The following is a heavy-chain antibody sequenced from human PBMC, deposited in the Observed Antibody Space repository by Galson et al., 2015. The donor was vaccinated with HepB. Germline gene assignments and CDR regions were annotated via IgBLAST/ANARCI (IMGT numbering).Heavy chain of an antibody. V-gene: IGHV3-11*06. CDR1: GFTFRDWF. CDR2: ISGNSVYT. J-gene: IGHJ4*02. Sequence: SLRLSCAASGFTFRDWFMSWIRQAPGKGLEWVSYISGNSVYTKYADSVKGRFTISRDNVGNSLYLQMNSLRAEDTAIYYCARSGKILVRGIELPGKPLDCWGQGTLVTVSS. D-gene: IGHD6-19*01. CDR3: ARSGKILVRGIELPGKPLDC.